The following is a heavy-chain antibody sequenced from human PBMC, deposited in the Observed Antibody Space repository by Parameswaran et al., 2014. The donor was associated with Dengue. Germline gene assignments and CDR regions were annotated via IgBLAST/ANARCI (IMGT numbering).Heavy chain of an antibody. CDR1: GGSFSAYA. CDR3: ASADWNYELDYYGMDV. CDR2: IIPILGLP. D-gene: IGHD1-7*01. Sequence: PGASVKVSCKASGGSFSAYAISWVRQAPGQGLEWMGRIIPILGLPNYAQMFQGRLTITADKSMNTAYMELSSLRSEDTAVYYCASADWNYELDYYGMDVWGQGTTVTVSS. J-gene: IGHJ6*02. V-gene: IGHV1-69*04.